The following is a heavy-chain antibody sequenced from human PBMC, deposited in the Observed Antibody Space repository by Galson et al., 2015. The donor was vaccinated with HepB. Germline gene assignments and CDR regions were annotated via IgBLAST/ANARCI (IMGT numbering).Heavy chain of an antibody. Sequence: SLRLSCAASGFTFSSYSMNWVRQAPGKGLEWVSSISSSSSYIYYADSVKGRFTISRDNSKNTLYLQMNSLRAEDTAVYYCAKGAPIVVVTASLRTRVAYWGQGTLVTVAP. D-gene: IGHD2-21*02. J-gene: IGHJ4*02. CDR1: GFTFSSYS. V-gene: IGHV3-21*04. CDR2: ISSSSSYI. CDR3: AKGAPIVVVTASLRTRVAY.